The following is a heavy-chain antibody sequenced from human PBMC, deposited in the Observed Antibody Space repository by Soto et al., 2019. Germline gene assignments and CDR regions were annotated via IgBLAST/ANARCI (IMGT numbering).Heavy chain of an antibody. Sequence: GGSLRLSCAASGFTFSSYGMHWVRQAPGKGLEWVAVIWYDGSNKYYADSVKGRFTISRDNSKNTLYLQMNSLRAEDTAVYYCARGKIHSSSWTDYCGQGTLVTVSS. CDR3: ARGKIHSSSWTDY. V-gene: IGHV3-33*01. CDR2: IWYDGSNK. CDR1: GFTFSSYG. D-gene: IGHD6-13*01. J-gene: IGHJ4*02.